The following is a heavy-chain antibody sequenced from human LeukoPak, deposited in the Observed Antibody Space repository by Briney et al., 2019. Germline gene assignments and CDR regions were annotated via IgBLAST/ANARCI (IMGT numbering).Heavy chain of an antibody. D-gene: IGHD2-21*02. V-gene: IGHV1-69*13. J-gene: IGHJ4*02. CDR3: ARSVVVTADTQYYFDY. Sequence: ASVKVSCKASGGTFSSYAISWVRQAPGQGLEWMGGIIPIFGTANYAQKFQGRVTITADESTSTAYMELSSLRSEDTAVYYCARSVVVTADTQYYFDYWGQGTLVTVSS. CDR1: GGTFSSYA. CDR2: IIPIFGTA.